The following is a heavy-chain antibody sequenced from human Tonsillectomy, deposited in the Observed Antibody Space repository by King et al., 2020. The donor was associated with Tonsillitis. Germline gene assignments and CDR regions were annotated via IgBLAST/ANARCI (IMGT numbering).Heavy chain of an antibody. V-gene: IGHV3-23*04. CDR3: AKDTTSGSTSYYFDY. CDR1: GSTFSTYA. D-gene: IGHD2-2*01. CDR2: ISGSGGST. Sequence: VQLVESGGGLVQPGGSLRLSCAASGSTFSTYAMSWVHQAPGKGLEWVSAISGSGGSTYYADSVKGRFTISRDKSKNTLYLQMNSLRAEDTAVYFCAKDTTSGSTSYYFDYWGHGTLVTVSS. J-gene: IGHJ4*01.